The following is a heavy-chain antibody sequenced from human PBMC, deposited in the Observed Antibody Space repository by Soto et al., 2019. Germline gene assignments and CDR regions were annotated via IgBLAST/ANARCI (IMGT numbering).Heavy chain of an antibody. V-gene: IGHV1-8*01. CDR1: GYTFTSYD. CDR3: ARAGRAFGGAFDI. D-gene: IGHD3-10*01. CDR2: MNPSSGNT. Sequence: ASVKVSCKASGYTFTSYDINWVRQATGQGLEWMGWMNPSSGNTGYAQKFQGRVTMTRNTSISTAYMELSSLRSEDTAVYYCARAGRAFGGAFDIWGQGTMVTVSS. J-gene: IGHJ3*02.